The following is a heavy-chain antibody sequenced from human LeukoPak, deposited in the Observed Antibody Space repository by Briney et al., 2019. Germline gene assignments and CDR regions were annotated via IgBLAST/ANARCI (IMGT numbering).Heavy chain of an antibody. CDR3: ARLKFYDSTGYSPGYYMDV. D-gene: IGHD3-22*01. Sequence: SETLSLTCTVSGGSIIRNYWSWNRQSADAGLEWIGRIYGSGITDYNPSLRSRVTMSLDTSRKQASLWLTSVTAADTAVYYCARLKFYDSTGYSPGYYMDVWGKGTTVSVFS. CDR2: IYGSGIT. CDR1: GGSIIRNY. J-gene: IGHJ6*03. V-gene: IGHV4-4*07.